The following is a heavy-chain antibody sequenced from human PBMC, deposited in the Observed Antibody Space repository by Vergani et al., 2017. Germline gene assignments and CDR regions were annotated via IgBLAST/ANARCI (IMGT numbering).Heavy chain of an antibody. CDR1: GFDFSDYA. J-gene: IGHJ6*02. CDR2: INYSGRRF. CDR3: VRDSRTYTSGTDGMAV. D-gene: IGHD3-10*01. V-gene: IGHV3-20*04. Sequence: EVQLVESGGGLVKPGGSLRLSCISSGFDFSDYAMGWVRQVPGKGLQWVSSINYSGRRFHYGDSVKGRFTISRDNAKNSLYLQMDSLRVEDTASYFCVRDSRTYTSGTDGMAVWGQGTTVTVSS.